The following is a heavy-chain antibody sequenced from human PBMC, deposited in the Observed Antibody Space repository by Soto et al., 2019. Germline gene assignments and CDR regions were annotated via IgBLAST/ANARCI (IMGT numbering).Heavy chain of an antibody. CDR2: MSPNNGHT. Sequence: QVQLVQSGAEVKKPGASVTVSCKASGYTFTSHDINWVRQTTGQGLEWMGWMSPNNGHTGYAQNFQGRVSMTMNPSISTAYIEVTGLRSDDTAVYYCARRQNHDHAWYFDLRGRGTPLTVSS. CDR1: GYTFTSHD. V-gene: IGHV1-8*01. CDR3: ARRQNHDHAWYFDL. J-gene: IGHJ2*01.